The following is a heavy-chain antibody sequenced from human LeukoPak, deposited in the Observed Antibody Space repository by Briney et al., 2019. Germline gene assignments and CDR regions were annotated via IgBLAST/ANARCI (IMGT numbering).Heavy chain of an antibody. CDR3: AKKGYAGSGTYSYYFDY. J-gene: IGHJ4*02. D-gene: IGHD3-10*01. CDR1: GFIFGSFW. Sequence: SGGSQRLSCAASGFIFGSFWMGWVRQAPGKGLEWVANIKGDGSKTFYVDSVKGRFTISRDNSQNTLYLQMNNLRAEDTAVYYCAKKGYAGSGTYSYYFDYWGQGALVTVSS. V-gene: IGHV3-7*03. CDR2: IKGDGSKT.